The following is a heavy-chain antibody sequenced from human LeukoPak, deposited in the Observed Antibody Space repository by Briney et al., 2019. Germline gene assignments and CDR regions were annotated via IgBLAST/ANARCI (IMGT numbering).Heavy chain of an antibody. J-gene: IGHJ4*02. D-gene: IGHD6-13*01. Sequence: KAGGSLRLSFAASGFIFSDYYMSWIRQAPGKGLEWVSYISSSGSTIYYADSVKGRFTTSRDNAKNSLYLQMNSLRDEDTAVYDCARIHTAAADPYYFDYWGQGTLVTVSS. V-gene: IGHV3-11*01. CDR3: ARIHTAAADPYYFDY. CDR2: ISSSGSTI. CDR1: GFIFSDYY.